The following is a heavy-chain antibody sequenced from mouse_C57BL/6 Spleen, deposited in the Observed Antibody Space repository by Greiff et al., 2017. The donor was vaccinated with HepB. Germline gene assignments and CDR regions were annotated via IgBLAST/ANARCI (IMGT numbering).Heavy chain of an antibody. CDR3: ASYDGYYGWDY. CDR2: IDPSDSYT. Sequence: VKLQQPGAELVRPGTSVKLSCKASGYTFTSYWMHWVKQRPGQGLEWIGVIDPSDSYTNYNQKFKGKATLTVDTSSSTAYMQLSSLTSEDSAVYYCASYDGYYGWDYWGQGTTLTVSS. V-gene: IGHV1-59*01. CDR1: GYTFTSYW. J-gene: IGHJ2*01. D-gene: IGHD2-3*01.